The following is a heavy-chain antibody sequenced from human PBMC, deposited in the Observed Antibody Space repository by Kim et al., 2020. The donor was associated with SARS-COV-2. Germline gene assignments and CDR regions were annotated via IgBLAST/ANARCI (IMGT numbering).Heavy chain of an antibody. CDR2: ISSSGSTI. Sequence: GGSLRLSCAASGFTFSSYEMNWVRQAPGKGLEWVSYISSSGSTIYYADSVKGRFTISRDNAKNSLYLQMNSLRAEDTAVYYCARDYGGNLRYNWFDPWGQGTLVTVSS. J-gene: IGHJ5*02. V-gene: IGHV3-48*03. CDR3: ARDYGGNLRYNWFDP. D-gene: IGHD4-17*01. CDR1: GFTFSSYE.